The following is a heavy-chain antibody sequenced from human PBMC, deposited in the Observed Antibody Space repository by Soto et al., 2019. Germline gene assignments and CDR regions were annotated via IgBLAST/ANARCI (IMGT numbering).Heavy chain of an antibody. CDR3: VRDIEENQLLYDAYDI. V-gene: IGHV3-9*01. CDR2: ISFNSGSI. J-gene: IGHJ3*02. CDR1: GFTFSNYY. Sequence: GGSLRLSCVASGFTFSNYYMTWVRQAPGKGLEWVSGISFNSGSIGYADYVKGRFTISRDTAKNSLYLQMNSLRPEDTALYYCVRDIEENQLLYDAYDIWGQGTRVTVSS. D-gene: IGHD2-2*01.